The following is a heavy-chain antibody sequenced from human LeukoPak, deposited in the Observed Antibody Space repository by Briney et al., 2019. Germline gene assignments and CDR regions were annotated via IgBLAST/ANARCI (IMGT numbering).Heavy chain of an antibody. V-gene: IGHV3-23*01. CDR2: ISGSGGST. J-gene: IGHJ4*02. CDR3: AKVVGTSGWYFDY. D-gene: IGHD1-1*01. Sequence: GGSLRLSCAASGFTLSSYWMHWVRQVPGKGLVWVSAISGSGGSTDYADSVKGRFTISRDNSKNTLYLQMNSLRAEDTAVYYCAKVVGTSGWYFDYWGQGTLVTVSS. CDR1: GFTLSSYW.